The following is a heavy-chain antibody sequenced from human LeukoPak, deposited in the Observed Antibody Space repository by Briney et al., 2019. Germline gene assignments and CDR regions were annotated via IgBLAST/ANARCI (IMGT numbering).Heavy chain of an antibody. CDR3: AASGSSGYPYKFDY. V-gene: IGHV3-66*01. Sequence: GGSLRLSCAASGFTVSSNYMSWVRQAPGKGLEWVSVIYSGGSTYYADSVKGRFTISGDNSKNTLYLQMNSLRAEDTAVYYCAASGSSGYPYKFDYWGQGTLVTVSS. J-gene: IGHJ4*02. CDR2: IYSGGST. CDR1: GFTVSSNY. D-gene: IGHD3-22*01.